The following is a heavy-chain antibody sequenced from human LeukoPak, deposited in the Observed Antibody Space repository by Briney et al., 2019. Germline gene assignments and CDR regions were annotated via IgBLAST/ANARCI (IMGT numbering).Heavy chain of an antibody. D-gene: IGHD3-16*01. CDR3: AGSWGYRALDI. CDR2: IQQDGNEK. V-gene: IGHV3-7*01. J-gene: IGHJ3*02. Sequence: GGSLSLSCAASGFIFRNYWMTWFGKAPGKGLDLVANIQQDGNEKWYVDSVKGRFTISRDNARSSLYLQMNSLRAEDTAVYYCAGSWGYRALDIWGQGTVVTVSS. CDR1: GFIFRNYW.